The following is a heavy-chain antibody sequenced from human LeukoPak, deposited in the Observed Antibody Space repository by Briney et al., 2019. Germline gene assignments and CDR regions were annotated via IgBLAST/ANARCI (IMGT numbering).Heavy chain of an antibody. CDR3: ARDFDRYYMDV. J-gene: IGHJ6*03. CDR1: GFTFSNYA. CDR2: LSDDGNNK. Sequence: GGSLRLSCAASGFTFSNYAMHWVRQAPGKGLEWVAVLSDDGNNKHYADSVKGRFTISRDNAKNTLYLQMDSLRAEDTAVYYCARDFDRYYMDVWGKGTTVTVSS. V-gene: IGHV3-30*04.